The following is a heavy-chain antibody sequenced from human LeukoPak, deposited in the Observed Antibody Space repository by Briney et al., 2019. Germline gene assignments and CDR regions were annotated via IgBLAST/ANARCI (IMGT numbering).Heavy chain of an antibody. CDR3: ARDIVRVKAEPGFDY. Sequence: ASVKVSCKASGYTFTSYAMHWVRQAPGQGLEWMGWSNPNSGGTNYAQKFQGRVTMTRDTSISTAYMELSRLRSDDTAVYYCARDIVRVKAEPGFDYWGQGTLVTVSS. CDR1: GYTFTSYA. V-gene: IGHV1-2*02. D-gene: IGHD1-14*01. CDR2: SNPNSGGT. J-gene: IGHJ4*02.